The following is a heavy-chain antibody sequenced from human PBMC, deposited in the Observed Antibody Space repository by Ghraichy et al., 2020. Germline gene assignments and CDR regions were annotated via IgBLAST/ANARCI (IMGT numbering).Heavy chain of an antibody. CDR3: AIRGSSGWQTFDY. CDR1: GGSISSSSYY. V-gene: IGHV4-39*01. Sequence: SETLSLTCTVSGGSISSSSYYWGWIRQPPGKGLEWIGSIYYSGSTYYNPSLKSRVTISVDTSKNQFSLKLSSVTAADTAVYYCAIRGSSGWQTFDYWGQGTLVTVSS. D-gene: IGHD6-19*01. CDR2: IYYSGST. J-gene: IGHJ4*02.